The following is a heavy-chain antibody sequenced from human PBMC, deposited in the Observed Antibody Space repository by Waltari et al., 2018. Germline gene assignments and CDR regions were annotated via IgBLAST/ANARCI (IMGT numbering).Heavy chain of an antibody. D-gene: IGHD6-19*01. CDR2: INHSGST. CDR3: ARGRYSSGWYVRAGFDY. CDR1: GGSFSGYY. Sequence: QVQLQQWGAGLLKPSETLSLTCAVYGGSFSGYYWSWIRQPPGKGLEWIGEINHSGSTNDNPSLKSRVTISVDTSKNQFSLKLSSVTAADTAVYYWARGRYSSGWYVRAGFDYWGQGTLVTVSS. J-gene: IGHJ4*02. V-gene: IGHV4-34*01.